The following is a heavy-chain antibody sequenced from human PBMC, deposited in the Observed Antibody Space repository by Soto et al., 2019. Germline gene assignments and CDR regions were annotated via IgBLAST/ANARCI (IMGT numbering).Heavy chain of an antibody. CDR3: ITRGYDGYDLNSLY. CDR1: GYNFANYW. J-gene: IGHJ4*02. D-gene: IGHD5-12*01. Sequence: GESLKISCKGSGYNFANYWIGWVRQMSGKGLEWMGIIRPSNSDTLYSPTFQGQVTISADKSISTAYLQWASLKASDTAMYYCITRGYDGYDLNSLYGGQGTQVTVSS. CDR2: IRPSNSDT. V-gene: IGHV5-51*01.